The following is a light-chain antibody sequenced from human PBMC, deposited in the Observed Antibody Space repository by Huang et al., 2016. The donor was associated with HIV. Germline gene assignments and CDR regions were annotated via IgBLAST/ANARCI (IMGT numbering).Light chain of an antibody. CDR1: QSISKY. CDR3: QQSYRTPPT. J-gene: IGKJ2*01. V-gene: IGKV1-39*01. CDR2: SAS. Sequence: DIQMTQSPSSLSASVGDRVTITCRASQSISKYLNWYQQKSGKAPKLLMYSASNLQTGVPSRFSCSGSGTDFTLTITSLQPEDFATYYCQQSYRTPPTFGQGTQLEI.